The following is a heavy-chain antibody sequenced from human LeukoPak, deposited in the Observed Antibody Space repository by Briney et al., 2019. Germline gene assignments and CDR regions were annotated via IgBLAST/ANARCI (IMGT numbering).Heavy chain of an antibody. J-gene: IGHJ4*02. D-gene: IGHD1-26*01. CDR3: AKYRQNRGSWSFDY. CDR1: GFTFNNYT. V-gene: IGHV3-23*01. Sequence: GSLRLSCAASGFTFNNYTMSWVRQAPGKGREWGSGICSSGGSTNYAHPVKVRFTISRDNPKNTLYLQMHSLRVEATAGYYCAKYRQNRGSWSFDYWGERDLVTVSS. CDR2: ICSSGGST.